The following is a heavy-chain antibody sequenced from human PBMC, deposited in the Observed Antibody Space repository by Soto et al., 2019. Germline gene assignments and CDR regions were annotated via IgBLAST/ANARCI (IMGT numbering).Heavy chain of an antibody. CDR1: GASVDSGGYY. J-gene: IGHJ4*02. CDR3: ARDTAMTGAARYDY. V-gene: IGHV4-31*03. CDR2: IYYRGNT. Sequence: QVQLQESGPGLVKTSQTLTLTCTVSGASVDSGGYYWTWIRQRPGKGLEWVGYIYYRGNTFYNPSLKSRLTISLDPSKNQFSLILPSVTAADTAVYSCARDTAMTGAARYDYWGQGTLVTVSS. D-gene: IGHD6-25*01.